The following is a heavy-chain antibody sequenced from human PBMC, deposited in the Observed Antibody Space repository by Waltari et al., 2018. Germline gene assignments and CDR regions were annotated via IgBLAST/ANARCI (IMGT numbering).Heavy chain of an antibody. J-gene: IGHJ4*02. V-gene: IGHV3-74*01. CDR1: GFTFSNYW. Sequence: EVQLVESGGGLVQPGGSLRLSCAASGFTFSNYWMHWALQVPGKGLIWVSHANSDGSSPTYADSVKGRFTISRDNAKKTLYLQMNSLRAEDTAIYYCARDTPGDGIDYWGQGILVTVSS. D-gene: IGHD7-27*01. CDR2: ANSDGSSP. CDR3: ARDTPGDGIDY.